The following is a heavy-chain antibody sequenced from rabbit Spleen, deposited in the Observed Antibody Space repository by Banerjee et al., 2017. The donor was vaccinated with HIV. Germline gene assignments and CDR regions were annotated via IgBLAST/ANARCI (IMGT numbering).Heavy chain of an antibody. CDR3: ARMAGPSAYLWPYYFNL. CDR1: GFSFSSSDY. Sequence: QEQLVESGGGLVRPEGSLALTCKASGFSFSSSDYICWVRQAPGKGLEWISCIAGSSSGFTYSATWAKGRFTISETPSTTVTLQMTSLTVSDTASYFCARMAGPSAYLWPYYFNLWGPGTLVTVS. J-gene: IGHJ4*01. V-gene: IGHV1S45*01. CDR2: IAGSSSGFT. D-gene: IGHD1-1*01.